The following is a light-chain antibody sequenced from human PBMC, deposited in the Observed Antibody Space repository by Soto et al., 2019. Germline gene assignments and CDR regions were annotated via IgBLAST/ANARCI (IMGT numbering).Light chain of an antibody. J-gene: IGLJ2*01. CDR2: DVS. CDR1: TGAVTSGHY. Sequence: QTVVTQEPSLTVSPGGTVTLTCGSSTGAVTSGHYPYWFQQKPGQAPRTLIYDVSKRPSGVPDRFSGSKSGNTASLTISGLQAEDEADYYCCSYAGSYVVFGGGTKLTVL. CDR3: CSYAGSYVV. V-gene: IGLV7-46*01.